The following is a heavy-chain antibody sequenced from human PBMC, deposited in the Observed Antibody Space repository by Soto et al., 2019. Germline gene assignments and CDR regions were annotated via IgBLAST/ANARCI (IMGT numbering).Heavy chain of an antibody. CDR1: GFTLSSYD. V-gene: IGHV3-13*01. CDR2: IGSGGDT. CDR3: TRKTPPTGMEV. Sequence: EVQLVESGGGLVQPGGSLRLSCAASGFTLSSYDIHWVRQATGEGLAWVSGIGSGGDTHYADSVKGRFIISREDGKNSLYLQINHLRVGDPAVYYCTRKTPPTGMEVWGQGATVTVSS. J-gene: IGHJ6*02. D-gene: IGHD3-9*01.